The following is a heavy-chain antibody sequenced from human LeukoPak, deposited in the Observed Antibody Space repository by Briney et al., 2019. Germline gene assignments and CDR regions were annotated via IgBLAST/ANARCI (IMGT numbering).Heavy chain of an antibody. J-gene: IGHJ4*02. CDR2: IYYSGST. D-gene: IGHD1-26*01. V-gene: IGHV4-39*01. CDR1: GVSISSNSYS. CDR3: ARRFVGSYLRID. Sequence: PSETLSLTCTVSGVSISSNSYSWGWIRQPPGKGLEWIGSIYYSGSTYYNPSLKSRVTISVDTSKNQFSLKLTSVTAADTAVYYCARRFVGSYLRIDWGQGTLVTVSS.